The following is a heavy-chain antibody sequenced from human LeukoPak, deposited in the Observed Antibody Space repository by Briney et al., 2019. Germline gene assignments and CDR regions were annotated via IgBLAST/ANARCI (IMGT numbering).Heavy chain of an antibody. D-gene: IGHD6-19*01. CDR1: GYTFTSYG. CDR2: ISAYNGNK. Sequence: ASVNVSCKASGYTFTSYGISWVRQAPGQGLEWMGWISAYNGNKNYVQKLQGRVTITTDTSTSTAYMELRSLRSDGAAVYYCARVLRRYSSGWRWVDYWGQGTLVTVSS. CDR3: ARVLRRYSSGWRWVDY. V-gene: IGHV1-18*01. J-gene: IGHJ4*02.